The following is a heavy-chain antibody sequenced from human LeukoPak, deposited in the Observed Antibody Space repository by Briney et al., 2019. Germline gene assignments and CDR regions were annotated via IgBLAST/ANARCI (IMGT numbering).Heavy chain of an antibody. J-gene: IGHJ3*02. D-gene: IGHD3-3*01. CDR1: DYSISGGYY. CDR3: ARHRSVTYDAFDI. V-gene: IGHV4-38-2*02. CDR2: VYHTGSI. Sequence: SETLSLTCTVSDYSISGGYYWGWIRQSPEKGLEWIGSVYHTGSISYNPSLKSRVTISVDTSKNQFSLQLSSVTAADTAVYYCARHRSVTYDAFDIWGQGTMVTVSS.